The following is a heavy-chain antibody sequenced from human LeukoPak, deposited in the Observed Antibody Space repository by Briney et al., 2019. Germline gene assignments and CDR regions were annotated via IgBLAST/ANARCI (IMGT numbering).Heavy chain of an antibody. Sequence: PGGSLRLSCAASRFIFSNYWMTWVRQAPGKGLEWVANIRQDGSETNYVDSVKGRFTISRDNSKNTLYLQMNSLRAEDTAVYYRANGGQVGASPFDYWGQGTLVTVSS. J-gene: IGHJ4*02. CDR1: RFIFSNYW. D-gene: IGHD1-26*01. V-gene: IGHV3-7*01. CDR2: IRQDGSET. CDR3: ANGGQVGASPFDY.